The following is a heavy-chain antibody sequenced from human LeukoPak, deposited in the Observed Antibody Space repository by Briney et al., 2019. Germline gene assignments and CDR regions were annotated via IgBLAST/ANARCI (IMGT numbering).Heavy chain of an antibody. D-gene: IGHD3/OR15-3a*01. V-gene: IGHV3-53*01. J-gene: IGHJ4*02. CDR3: ARVDVEGYYFDY. Sequence: GGSLRLYCAASGFTVSSNYMSWVRQAPGKGLEWVSVIYSGGSTYYADSVKGRFTISRDNSKNTLYLQMNSLRAEDTAVYYCARVDVEGYYFDYWGQGTLVTVSS. CDR1: GFTVSSNY. CDR2: IYSGGST.